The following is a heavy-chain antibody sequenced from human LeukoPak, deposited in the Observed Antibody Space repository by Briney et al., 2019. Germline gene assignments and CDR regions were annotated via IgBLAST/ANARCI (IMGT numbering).Heavy chain of an antibody. V-gene: IGHV3-48*03. D-gene: IGHD4-23*01. CDR1: GFTFSSYE. Sequence: QPGGSLRLSWAASGFTFSSYEMHWVRQAPGKGLEWVSYISSSGSDIYYADSVKGRFTISRDNAKNSLYLHMNSLRAEDTAVYYCARDYGGSSPFDYWGQGTLVTVSS. CDR3: ARDYGGSSPFDY. J-gene: IGHJ4*02. CDR2: ISSSGSDI.